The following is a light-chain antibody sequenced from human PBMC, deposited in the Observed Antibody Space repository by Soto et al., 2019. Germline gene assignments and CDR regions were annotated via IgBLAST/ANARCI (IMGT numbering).Light chain of an antibody. CDR1: QSISSW. V-gene: IGKV1-5*01. CDR2: DAS. J-gene: IGKJ1*01. CDR3: SHHYSYSEA. Sequence: TPSSASLSASVGDRVTITCRASQSISSWLAWYQQNPGKAPKLLIYDASTLERGVPSRFSGTGSGTEFTLTISSLKPDEFGTYPCSHHYSYSEAFGQGTKVDI.